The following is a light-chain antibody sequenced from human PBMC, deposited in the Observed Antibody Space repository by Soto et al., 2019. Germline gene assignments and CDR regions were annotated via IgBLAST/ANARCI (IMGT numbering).Light chain of an antibody. V-gene: IGLV8-61*01. CDR1: SGSVSTNHY. CDR3: VLYMGSGIGV. J-gene: IGLJ3*02. Sequence: QAVVTQEPSFSVSPGVTVTLTCGLSSGSVSTNHYPSWYQQTPGQAPRTLIYSTNTRSSGVPDRFSGSILGDKAALTITGAQADDDSDYYCVLYMGSGIGVFGGGTKLTVL. CDR2: STN.